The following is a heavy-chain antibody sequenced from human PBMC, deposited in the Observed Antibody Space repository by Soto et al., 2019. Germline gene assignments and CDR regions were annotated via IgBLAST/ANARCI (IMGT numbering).Heavy chain of an antibody. CDR2: ISYSGIT. CDR1: GDSISSYY. J-gene: IGHJ4*02. CDR3: ASRTSCYPKLDY. V-gene: IGHV4-59*01. D-gene: IGHD2-15*01. Sequence: PSETLSLTCTVSGDSISSYYWSWIRQPPGKRLEWIGYISYSGITDYNPSLKSRVTISVDTSKNQFSLKVSSVTAADTAVYYCASRTSCYPKLDYSGQGTMVTVYS.